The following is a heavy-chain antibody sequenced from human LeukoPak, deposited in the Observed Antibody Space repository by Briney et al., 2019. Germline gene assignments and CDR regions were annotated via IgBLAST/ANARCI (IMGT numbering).Heavy chain of an antibody. Sequence: VASVKVSCKASGGTFSSYAISWVRQAPGQGLEWMGGIIPIFGTANYAQKFQGRVTITADESTSTAYMELSSLRSEDTAVYYCAGPGGAEYANWGQGTLVTVSS. J-gene: IGHJ4*02. CDR2: IIPIFGTA. CDR1: GGTFSSYA. CDR3: AGPGGAEYAN. D-gene: IGHD3-16*01. V-gene: IGHV1-69*01.